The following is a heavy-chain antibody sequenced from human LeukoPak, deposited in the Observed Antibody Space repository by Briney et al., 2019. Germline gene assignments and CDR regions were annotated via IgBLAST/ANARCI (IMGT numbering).Heavy chain of an antibody. CDR1: GFTFSSYG. Sequence: PGGSLRLSCAASGFTFSSYGMSWVRQAPGKGLEWVSAISGSGGSTYYADSVKGRFTISRDNSKNTLYLQMNSLRAEDTAVYYCAKDSEGRNVLRYFDWLFPVDYWGQGTLVTVSS. D-gene: IGHD3-9*01. V-gene: IGHV3-23*01. CDR3: AKDSEGRNVLRYFDWLFPVDY. J-gene: IGHJ4*02. CDR2: ISGSGGST.